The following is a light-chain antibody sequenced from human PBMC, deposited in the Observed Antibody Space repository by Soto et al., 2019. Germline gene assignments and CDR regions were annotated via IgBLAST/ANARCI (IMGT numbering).Light chain of an antibody. Sequence: QAVLTQPPSVSAAPGQKVTISCSGSSSNIGNNYVSWYQQFPGTAPRLLIYNTDKRPSGIPDRFSGSKSGTSATLGITGLRSGDEAHYYCATWDSGLVFGGGTQLTVL. J-gene: IGLJ2*01. V-gene: IGLV1-51*01. CDR2: NTD. CDR1: SSNIGNNY. CDR3: ATWDSGLV.